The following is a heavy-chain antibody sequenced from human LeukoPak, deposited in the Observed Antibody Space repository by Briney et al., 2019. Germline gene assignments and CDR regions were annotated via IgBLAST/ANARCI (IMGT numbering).Heavy chain of an antibody. CDR2: IYTSGST. CDR1: GGSISSYY. CDR3: ARDLISPPYNWFDP. V-gene: IGHV4-4*07. J-gene: IGHJ5*02. D-gene: IGHD3-10*01. Sequence: SETLSLTCTVSGGSISSYYWSWIRQPAGKGLEWIGRIYTSGSTNYNPSLKSRVTMSVDTSKNQFSLKLSSVTAADTAVYYCARDLISPPYNWFDPWGQGTLVTVSS.